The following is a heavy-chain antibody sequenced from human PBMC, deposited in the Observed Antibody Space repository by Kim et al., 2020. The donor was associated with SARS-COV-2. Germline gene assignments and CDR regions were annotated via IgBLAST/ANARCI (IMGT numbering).Heavy chain of an antibody. V-gene: IGHV3-74*03. D-gene: IGHD3-10*01. CDR2: SSP. Sequence: SSPMCGDAVRCRFTVSRDNDRNTLHLQMNSLRAEETAVYYCASRITTSFDNWGQGILVTVSS. CDR3: ASRITTSFDN. J-gene: IGHJ4*02.